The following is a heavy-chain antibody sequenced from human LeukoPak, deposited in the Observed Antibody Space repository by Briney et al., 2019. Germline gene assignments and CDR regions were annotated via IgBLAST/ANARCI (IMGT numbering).Heavy chain of an antibody. V-gene: IGHV3-11*03. CDR3: ARFEGGWYYYFDY. CDR2: ISSSSSYT. D-gene: IGHD6-19*01. CDR1: GFAFSDYY. J-gene: IGHJ4*02. Sequence: KTGGSLRLSCAASGFAFSDYYMSWIRQAPGKGLEWVSYISSSSSYTNYADSVKGRFTISRDNAKNSLYLQMNSLRAEDTAVYYCARFEGGWYYYFDYWGQGTLVTVSS.